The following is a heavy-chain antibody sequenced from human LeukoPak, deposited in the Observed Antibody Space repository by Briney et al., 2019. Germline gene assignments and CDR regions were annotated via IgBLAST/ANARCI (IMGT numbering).Heavy chain of an antibody. CDR2: IYYSGST. Sequence: SETLSLTCTVSGGSISSSSYYWGWIRQPPGKGLEWIGSIYYSGSTYYNPSLKSRVTISVDTSKNQFSLKLSSVTAADTAVYYCARDGLYCSGGSCYSLGFDYWGQGTLVTVSS. CDR3: ARDGLYCSGGSCYSLGFDY. CDR1: GGSISSSSYY. D-gene: IGHD2-15*01. J-gene: IGHJ4*02. V-gene: IGHV4-39*02.